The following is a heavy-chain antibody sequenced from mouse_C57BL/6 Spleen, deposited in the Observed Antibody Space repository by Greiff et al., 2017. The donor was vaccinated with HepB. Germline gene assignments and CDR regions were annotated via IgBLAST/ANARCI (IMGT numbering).Heavy chain of an antibody. Sequence: QVQLQQSGAELVRPGTSVKVSCKASGYAFTNYLIEWVKQRPGQGLEWIGVINPGSGGTNYNEKFKGKATLTADKSSSTAYMQLSSLTSEDSAVYFCAGGYYGSRYYWGQGTTLTVAS. V-gene: IGHV1-54*01. CDR2: INPGSGGT. CDR3: AGGYYGSRYY. D-gene: IGHD1-1*01. CDR1: GYAFTNYL. J-gene: IGHJ2*01.